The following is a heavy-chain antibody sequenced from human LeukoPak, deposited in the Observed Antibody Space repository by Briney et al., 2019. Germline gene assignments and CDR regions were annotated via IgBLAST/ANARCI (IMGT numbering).Heavy chain of an antibody. J-gene: IGHJ6*03. V-gene: IGHV4-4*09. CDR2: IYTSGST. CDR1: GGSISSYY. D-gene: IGHD3-3*01. CDR3: ARTRWYYDFWSGYSADYYYYYMDV. Sequence: SETLSLTCTVSGGSISSYYWSWIRQPPGKGLEWIGYIYTSGSTNYNPSLKSRVTISVDTSKNQFSLKLSSVTPEDTAVYYCARTRWYYDFWSGYSADYYYYYMDVWGKGTTVTVSS.